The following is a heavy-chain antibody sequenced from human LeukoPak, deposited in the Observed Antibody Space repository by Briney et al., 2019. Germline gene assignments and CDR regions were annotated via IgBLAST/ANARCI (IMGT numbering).Heavy chain of an antibody. CDR2: MNTNSGNT. Sequence: GASVKVSCKDSGYTFTSYDINWVRQATGQGLEWMGWMNTNSGNTGYAQKFQGRVTMTRNTSISTAYMELSSLRSEDTAVYYCARGDRGSGWYYYYYGMDVWGQGTTVIVSS. CDR3: ARGDRGSGWYYYYYGMDV. CDR1: GYTFTSYD. V-gene: IGHV1-8*01. J-gene: IGHJ6*02. D-gene: IGHD6-19*01.